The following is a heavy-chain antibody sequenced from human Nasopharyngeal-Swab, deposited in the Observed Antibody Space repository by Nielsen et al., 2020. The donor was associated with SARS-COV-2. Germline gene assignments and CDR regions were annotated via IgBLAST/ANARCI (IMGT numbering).Heavy chain of an antibody. J-gene: IGHJ6*03. CDR3: ARARGAYGDYYYYYYTDV. Sequence: SETLSLTCALSGDSVSSSSAAWNWIRQSPARGLEWLGRTYYRSKWYNDYAVSVKGRITINPDTSKNQFSLHLNSVTPEDTAVYYCARARGAYGDYYYYYYTDVWGKGTTVTVSS. CDR2: TYYRSKWYN. D-gene: IGHD4-17*01. CDR1: GDSVSSSSAA. V-gene: IGHV6-1*01.